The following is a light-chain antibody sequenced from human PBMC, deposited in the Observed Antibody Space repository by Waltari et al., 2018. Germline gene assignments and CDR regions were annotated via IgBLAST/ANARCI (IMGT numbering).Light chain of an antibody. CDR3: QSTDNSNTYLYWM. CDR2: KDN. CDR1: TLTKPY. J-gene: IGLJ3*02. V-gene: IGLV3-25*03. Sequence: SYDLTQPPSVSVSPGQPARIPSPGATLTKPYAYCHQQKPGQAPVMAIYKDNKRPPGNPERFSGSSSGTTVTLTISGVQAEDEADYYCQSTDNSNTYLYWMFGGGTKLTVL.